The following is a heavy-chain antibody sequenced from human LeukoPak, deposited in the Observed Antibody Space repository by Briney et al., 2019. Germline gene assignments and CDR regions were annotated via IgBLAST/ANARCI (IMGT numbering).Heavy chain of an antibody. Sequence: GGSQRLSCAASGFTFSSYDMHWVRQATGKGLEWVSAIGTAGDTYYPGSVKGRFTISRENAKNSLYLQMNSLRAGDTAVYYCARAGDDILTGYYDYWGQGTLVTVSS. CDR1: GFTFSSYD. V-gene: IGHV3-13*01. CDR2: IGTAGDT. CDR3: ARAGDDILTGYYDY. J-gene: IGHJ4*02. D-gene: IGHD3-9*01.